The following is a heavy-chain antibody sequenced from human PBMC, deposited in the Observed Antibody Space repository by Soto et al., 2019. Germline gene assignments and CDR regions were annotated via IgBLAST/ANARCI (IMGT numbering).Heavy chain of an antibody. J-gene: IGHJ5*02. CDR2: ISAYNGNT. Sequence: GAAVKVSCKASGYTFPSYGINWVRQAPGRGCEWMGWISAYNGNTNYAQKLQGRVTMTTDKSTSRAYMELRSLRSDDTAVYYCARDLWGTPIFPFDLWGQGTLVTVSS. CDR3: ARDLWGTPIFPFDL. CDR1: GYTFPSYG. D-gene: IGHD3-16*01. V-gene: IGHV1-18*04.